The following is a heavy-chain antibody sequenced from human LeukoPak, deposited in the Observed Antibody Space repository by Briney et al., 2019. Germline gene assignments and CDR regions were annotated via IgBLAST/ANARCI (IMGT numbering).Heavy chain of an antibody. CDR3: AXEHSSXYYSYRAFDY. Sequence: GGSLXXSCAASGFTFSDYYMSWIRQAPGKGLEWVSYISSSGSTIYYADSVKGRFTISRDNAKNSLYLQMNSLRAEDTAVYYCAXEHSSXYYSYRAFDYWGQGTLVTVSS. CDR1: GFTFSDYY. CDR2: ISSSGSTI. D-gene: IGHD3-22*01. J-gene: IGHJ4*02. V-gene: IGHV3-11*04.